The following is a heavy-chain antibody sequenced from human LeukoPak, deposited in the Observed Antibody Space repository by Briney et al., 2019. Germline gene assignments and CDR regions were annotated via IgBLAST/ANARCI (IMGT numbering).Heavy chain of an antibody. D-gene: IGHD3-9*01. CDR1: GFTVSSNY. V-gene: IGHV3-66*01. J-gene: IGHJ3*02. Sequence: PGGSLRLSCAASGFTVSSNYMSWVRQAPGKGLEWVSVIYSGGSTYYADSVKGRFTISRDNAKNSLYLQMNSLRAEDTAVYYCARGHDDILTGTRGAFDIWGQGTMVTVSS. CDR3: ARGHDDILTGTRGAFDI. CDR2: IYSGGST.